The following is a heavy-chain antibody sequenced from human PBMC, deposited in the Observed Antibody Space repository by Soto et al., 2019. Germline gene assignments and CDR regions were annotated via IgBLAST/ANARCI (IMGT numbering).Heavy chain of an antibody. V-gene: IGHV1-24*01. CDR2: FDPEDGET. Sequence: ASVKVSCKVSGYTLTELSMHWVRQAPGKGLEWMGGFDPEDGETIYAQKFQGRVTMTEDTSTDTAYMELSSLRSEDTAVYYCATAPNYYDSSGYRIFDYWGQGTMVTVYS. J-gene: IGHJ4*02. CDR3: ATAPNYYDSSGYRIFDY. D-gene: IGHD3-22*01. CDR1: GYTLTELS.